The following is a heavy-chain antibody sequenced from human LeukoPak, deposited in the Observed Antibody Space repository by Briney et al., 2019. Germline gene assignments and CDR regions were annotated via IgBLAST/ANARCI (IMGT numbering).Heavy chain of an antibody. J-gene: IGHJ6*02. V-gene: IGHV3-30*04. CDR3: ARAVTGYFSPYAMDV. Sequence: GGSLRLSCAASGFLFSSDSMHWVRQAPGKGLEWVAVISYDGNNKNYADSVKGRFTISRDNSKKTLYLQMNSLRGEDTAVYYCARAVTGYFSPYAMDVWGQGTTVTVSS. CDR1: GFLFSSDS. D-gene: IGHD3-9*01. CDR2: ISYDGNNK.